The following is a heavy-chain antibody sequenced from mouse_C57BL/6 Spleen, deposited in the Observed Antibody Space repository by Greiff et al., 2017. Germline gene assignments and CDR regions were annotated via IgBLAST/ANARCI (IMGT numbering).Heavy chain of an antibody. CDR3: ARFLTGPYYFDY. CDR2: IHPNSGST. CDR1: GYTFTSYW. D-gene: IGHD4-1*01. J-gene: IGHJ2*01. V-gene: IGHV1-64*01. Sequence: VQLQQPGAELVKPGASVKLSCKASGYTFTSYWMHWVKQRPGQGLEWIGMIHPNSGSTNYNEKFKSKATLTVDKSSSTAYMQLSSLTSEDSAVYYCARFLTGPYYFDYWGQGTTLTVSS.